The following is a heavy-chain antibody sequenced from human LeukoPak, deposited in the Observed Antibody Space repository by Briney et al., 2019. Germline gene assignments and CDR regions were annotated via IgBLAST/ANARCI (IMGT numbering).Heavy chain of an antibody. CDR2: ISAYNGQT. D-gene: IGHD1-7*01. CDR1: GYTFTTSG. CDR3: AGVAGFYWNSDSFDY. Sequence: ASVKVSCKASGYTFTTSGISWVRQAPGQGLEWMGRISAYNGQTNYAQKVQGRVTMTIDTSTKTAYMELRSLGSDDTAVYYCAGVAGFYWNSDSFDYWGQGTQVTVSS. V-gene: IGHV1-18*01. J-gene: IGHJ4*02.